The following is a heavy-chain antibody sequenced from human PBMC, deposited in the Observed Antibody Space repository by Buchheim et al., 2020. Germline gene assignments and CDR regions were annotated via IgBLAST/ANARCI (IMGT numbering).Heavy chain of an antibody. Sequence: EVQLVESGGGLVKPGGSLRLSCAASGFTFSSYSMNWVRQAPGKGLEWVSLMYSVGTTFDADSVKGRFTISRDTFKNTVYLQMNTLRAEDTALYYCARLDLVTGRAYWGQGTL. D-gene: IGHD3-9*01. V-gene: IGHV3-66*04. CDR2: MYSVGTT. CDR1: GFTFSSYS. CDR3: ARLDLVTGRAY. J-gene: IGHJ4*02.